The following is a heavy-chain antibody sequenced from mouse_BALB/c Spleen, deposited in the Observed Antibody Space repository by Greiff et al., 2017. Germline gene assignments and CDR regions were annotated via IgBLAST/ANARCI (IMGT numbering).Heavy chain of an antibody. CDR1: GYTFTSYW. J-gene: IGHJ4*01. D-gene: IGHD1-1*01. Sequence: QVQLKQSGAELARPGASVKLSCKASGYTFTSYWMQWVKQRPGQGLEWIGAIYPGDGDTRYTQKFKGKATLTADKSSSTAYMQLSSLASEDSAVYYCARGGTVDAMDYWGQGTSVTVSS. CDR2: IYPGDGDT. V-gene: IGHV1-87*01. CDR3: ARGGTVDAMDY.